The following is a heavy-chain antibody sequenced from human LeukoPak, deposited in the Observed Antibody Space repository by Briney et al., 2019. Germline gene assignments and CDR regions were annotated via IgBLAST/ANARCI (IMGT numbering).Heavy chain of an antibody. CDR2: ISWNSGSI. D-gene: IGHD6-19*01. J-gene: IGHJ5*02. CDR3: AKDMGDQYSSGPLFP. Sequence: QSGGFLRLSCAASGFTFDDYAMHWVRQAPGKGLEWVSGISWNSGSIGYADSVKGRFTISRDNAKNSLYLQMNSLRAEDTALYYCAKDMGDQYSSGPLFPWGQGTLVTVSS. CDR1: GFTFDDYA. V-gene: IGHV3-9*01.